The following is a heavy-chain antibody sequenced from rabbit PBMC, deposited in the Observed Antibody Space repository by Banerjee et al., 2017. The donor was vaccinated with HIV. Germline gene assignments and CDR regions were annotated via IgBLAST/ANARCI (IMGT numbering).Heavy chain of an antibody. CDR2: IYTNGGIT. J-gene: IGHJ4*01. D-gene: IGHD2-1*01. V-gene: IGHV1S45*01. Sequence: QEQLEESGGGLVKPEGSLTLTCKASGFDLSSYYYMCWVRQAPGKGLELIACIYTNGGITWYASWVNGRFTNSKTSSTTVTLQMTSLTAADTATYFCARRYNGYFNLWGQGPLVSVS. CDR3: ARRYNGYFNL. CDR1: GFDLSSYYY.